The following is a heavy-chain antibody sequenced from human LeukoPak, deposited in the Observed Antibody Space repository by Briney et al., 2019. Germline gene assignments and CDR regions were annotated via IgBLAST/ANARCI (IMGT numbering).Heavy chain of an antibody. D-gene: IGHD3-10*01. J-gene: IGHJ6*02. CDR1: GGSISSYY. V-gene: IGHV4-59*01. CDR3: ASTMVRGVIINYYYYGMDV. CDR2: IYYSGST. Sequence: TPSETLSITCTVSGGSISSYYWSWIRQPPGKGLEWIGYIYYSGSTNYNPSLKSRVTISVDTSKNQFSLKLSSVTAADTAVYYCASTMVRGVIINYYYYGMDVWGQGTTVTVSS.